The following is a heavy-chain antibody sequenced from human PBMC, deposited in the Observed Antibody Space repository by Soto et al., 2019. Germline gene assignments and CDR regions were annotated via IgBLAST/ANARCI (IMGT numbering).Heavy chain of an antibody. CDR3: ESQEAVSSWYVG. D-gene: IGHD6-13*01. Sequence: EVQLVQSGAEVKKPGESLRISCKGSGYSFTSYWISWVRQMPGKGLEWMGRIDPSDSYTNYSPSFQGHVTISADKSIRTAYQQWSSLKASDTAKYYWESQEAVSSWYVGWGQGTLVTVSS. CDR2: IDPSDSYT. J-gene: IGHJ4*02. CDR1: GYSFTSYW. V-gene: IGHV5-10-1*01.